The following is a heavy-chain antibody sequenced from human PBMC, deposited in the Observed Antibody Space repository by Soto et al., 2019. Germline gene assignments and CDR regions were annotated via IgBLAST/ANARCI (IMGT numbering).Heavy chain of an antibody. CDR2: SYYSGSS. V-gene: IGHV4-31*03. Sequence: QVRLQESGPGLVKPSQTLSLTCTLSGGYISSGNYDWSWISQHTGKGLEWIGYSYYSGSSPYSPSLKSRVTISLDTSNNHFSLKLSSVTAADTAVYYCARMGLHLGELSRNWFDPWGQGTLVTVSS. D-gene: IGHD3-16*02. J-gene: IGHJ5*02. CDR3: ARMGLHLGELSRNWFDP. CDR1: GGYISSGNYD.